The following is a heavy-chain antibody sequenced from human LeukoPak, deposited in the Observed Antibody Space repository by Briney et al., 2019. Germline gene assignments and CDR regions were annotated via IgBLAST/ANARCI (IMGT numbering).Heavy chain of an antibody. D-gene: IGHD5-18*01. Sequence: PGRSLRLSCTASGFTLGDYAMSWVRQAPGKGLEWVGFIRSKLHGGTTEYAASVKDRFNISRDDSKNIAYLQMNSLKNEDTAVYYCTRDRGYSYGYGDYWGQGTLVTVSS. CDR1: GFTLGDYA. J-gene: IGHJ4*02. CDR3: TRDRGYSYGYGDY. CDR2: IRSKLHGGTT. V-gene: IGHV3-49*04.